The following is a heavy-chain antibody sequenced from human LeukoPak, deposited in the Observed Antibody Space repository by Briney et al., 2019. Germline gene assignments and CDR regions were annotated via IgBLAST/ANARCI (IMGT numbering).Heavy chain of an antibody. V-gene: IGHV3-23*01. J-gene: IGHJ4*02. D-gene: IGHD2/OR15-2a*01. CDR1: GFSFSSNT. CDR3: ARDEDTSALSEY. Sequence: GSLRLSCAGSGFSFSSNTMSWVRQAPGRGLEWVSAISNNGGRTDYADSVKGRFTISRDNSKSTLYLHMGSLRAEDTAVYYCARDEDTSALSEYWGQGTLVTVSS. CDR2: ISNNGGRT.